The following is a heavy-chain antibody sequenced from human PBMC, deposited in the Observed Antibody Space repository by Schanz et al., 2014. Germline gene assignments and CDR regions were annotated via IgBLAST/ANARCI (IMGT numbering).Heavy chain of an antibody. CDR1: GGTLDTYK. Sequence: QDQLLQSGAAVKKPGSSVRVSCKASGGTLDTYKIAWVRQVPGQGLEWMGRIIPFLAISNYAQDFQGRVTFTADRATSTVHMDLRSLRAEDTGLYYCARAGRGYAYPLNSYPMDVWGQGTTVIVSS. CDR2: IIPFLAIS. V-gene: IGHV1-69*02. D-gene: IGHD3-16*01. J-gene: IGHJ6*02. CDR3: ARAGRGYAYPLNSYPMDV.